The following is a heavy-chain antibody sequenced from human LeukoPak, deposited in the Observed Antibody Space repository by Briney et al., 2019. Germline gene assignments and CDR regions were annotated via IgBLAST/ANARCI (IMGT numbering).Heavy chain of an antibody. V-gene: IGHV4-4*02. CDR2: VHLDGRT. D-gene: IGHD6-25*01. CDR1: GGSVTSTNW. CDR3: AREGGFYRPLDY. J-gene: IGHJ4*02. Sequence: SETLSLTCDVSGGSVTSTNWWIWFRQPPGKGLEWIGEVHLDGRTNYNPSLKSRLVMSADLPENHISLKLTSVTAADTAVYYCAREGGFYRPLDYSGQGTLVTVSS.